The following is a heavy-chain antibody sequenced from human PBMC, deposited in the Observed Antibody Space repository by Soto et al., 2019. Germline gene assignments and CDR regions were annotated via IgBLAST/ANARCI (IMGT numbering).Heavy chain of an antibody. V-gene: IGHV1-18*04. D-gene: IGHD2-2*01. CDR2: ISAYNGNT. J-gene: IGHJ6*02. Sequence: ASVKVSCKASGYTFTSYGISWVRQAPGQGLEWMGWISAYNGNTNYAQKLQGRVTMTTDTSTSTAYMELRSLRSDDTAVYYCARDPGVLPAAPRYYYGMDGWGQGTKVIVYS. CDR1: GYTFTSYG. CDR3: ARDPGVLPAAPRYYYGMDG.